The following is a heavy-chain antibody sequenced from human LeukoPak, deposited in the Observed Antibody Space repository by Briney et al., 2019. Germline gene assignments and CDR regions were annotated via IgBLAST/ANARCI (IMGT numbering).Heavy chain of an antibody. V-gene: IGHV4-34*01. CDR3: ARISNSSSPLYYFDY. CDR2: INHSGST. CDR1: GGSFSGYY. J-gene: IGHJ4*02. Sequence: SETLSLTCAAYGGSFSGYYWSWIRQPPGKGLEWIGEINHSGSTNYNPSLKSRVTISVDTSKNQFSLKLSSVTAADTAVYYCARISNSSSPLYYFDYWGQGTLVTVSS. D-gene: IGHD6-6*01.